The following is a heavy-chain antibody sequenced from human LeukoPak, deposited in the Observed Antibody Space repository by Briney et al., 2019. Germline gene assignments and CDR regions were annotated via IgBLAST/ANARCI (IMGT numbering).Heavy chain of an antibody. CDR2: IYYSGST. D-gene: IGHD3-9*01. J-gene: IGHJ4*02. V-gene: IGHV4-59*08. CDR1: GGSISSYY. Sequence: PSETLSLTCTVSGGSISSYYWSWIRQPPGKGLEWIGYIYYSGSTNYNPSLKSRVTISVDTSKNQFSLKLSSVTAADTAVYYCARGGTGYDILTGYYRRWNTWGQGTLVTVSS. CDR3: ARGGTGYDILTGYYRRWNT.